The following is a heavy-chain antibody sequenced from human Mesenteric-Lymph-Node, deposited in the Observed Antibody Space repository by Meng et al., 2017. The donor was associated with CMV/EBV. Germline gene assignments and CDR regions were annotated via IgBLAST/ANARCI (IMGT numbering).Heavy chain of an antibody. J-gene: IGHJ4*02. D-gene: IGHD3-22*01. CDR2: ISAYNGNT. V-gene: IGHV1-18*01. Sequence: ASVKVSCKASGYTFTSYGISWVRQAPGQGLEWMGWISAYNGNTNYAQKLQGRVTMTTDTSTSTAYMELRSLRSDDTAVYYCARDLGSSGYYYDAYFFDYWGQGTLVTVSS. CDR3: ARDLGSSGYYYDAYFFDY. CDR1: GYTFTSYG.